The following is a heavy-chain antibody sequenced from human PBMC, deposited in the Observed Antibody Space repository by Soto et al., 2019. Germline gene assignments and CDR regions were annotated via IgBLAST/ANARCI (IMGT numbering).Heavy chain of an antibody. CDR3: AREWDFWSGYYAFFGY. Sequence: GGSLRLSCAASGFTFSSYSMNWVRQAPGKGLEWVSSISSSSSYIYCADSVKGRFTISRDNAKNSLYLQMNSLRAEDTAVYYCAREWDFWSGYYAFFGYWGQGTLVTVSS. V-gene: IGHV3-21*01. J-gene: IGHJ4*02. D-gene: IGHD3-3*01. CDR1: GFTFSSYS. CDR2: ISSSSSYI.